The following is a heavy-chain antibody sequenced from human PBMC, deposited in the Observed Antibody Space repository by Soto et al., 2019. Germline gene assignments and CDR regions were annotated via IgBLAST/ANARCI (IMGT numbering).Heavy chain of an antibody. Sequence: GGSLRLSCAASGFTFSSYAMSWVRQAPGKGLEWVSAISGSGGSTYYADSVKGRFTISRDNSKNTLYLQMNSLRAEDTAVYYCAKDAVGYDPYSSSWYVFDYWGQGTLVTVSS. CDR3: AKDAVGYDPYSSSWYVFDY. CDR2: ISGSGGST. D-gene: IGHD6-13*01. J-gene: IGHJ4*02. CDR1: GFTFSSYA. V-gene: IGHV3-23*01.